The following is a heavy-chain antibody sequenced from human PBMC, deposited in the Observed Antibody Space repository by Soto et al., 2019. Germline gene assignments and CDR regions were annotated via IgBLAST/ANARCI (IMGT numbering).Heavy chain of an antibody. CDR3: ASAERSCSRSSCPSYFVY. D-gene: IGHD6-13*01. Sequence: PSETLSRTCTVSGGSISSGDYYWSWIRQPPGKGLEWIGYIYYSGSTYYNPSLKRRVTISVDTSKNQFSLKLSSVTAAATAVYYRASAERSCSRSSCPSYFVYLGQGALVAASS. CDR2: IYYSGST. CDR1: GGSISSGDYY. V-gene: IGHV4-30-4*01. J-gene: IGHJ4*02.